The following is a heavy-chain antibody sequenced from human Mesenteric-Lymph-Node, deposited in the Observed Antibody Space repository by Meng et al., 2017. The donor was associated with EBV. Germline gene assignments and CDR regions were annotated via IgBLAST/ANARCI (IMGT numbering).Heavy chain of an antibody. Sequence: QGQLVKSGAEVKKPGASVKVSCKASGYTFTGYYIHWVRQAPGQGLEWMGWINPNTGGTKYAQKFQGWVTLTRDTSISTAYMELSRLRSDDTAVYYCARGRYELIWGLFDPWGQGTLVTVSS. J-gene: IGHJ5*02. CDR1: GYTFTGYY. D-gene: IGHD1-1*01. CDR2: INPNTGGT. CDR3: ARGRYELIWGLFDP. V-gene: IGHV1-2*04.